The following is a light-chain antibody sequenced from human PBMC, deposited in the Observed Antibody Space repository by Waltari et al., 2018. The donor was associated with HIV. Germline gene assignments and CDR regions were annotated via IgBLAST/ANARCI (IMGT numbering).Light chain of an antibody. CDR2: RAS. V-gene: IGKV3-20*01. CDR1: QSVNTF. Sequence: EIVLTQSPGTLSLSPGESGTLSCRTSQSVNTFLSWYQQKPGQAPRLLIFRASNRATGIPDRFSGSGSGTDFTLTISRLEPEDYAVYYCQQYDNSPFTFGPGTTVDVK. CDR3: QQYDNSPFT. J-gene: IGKJ3*01.